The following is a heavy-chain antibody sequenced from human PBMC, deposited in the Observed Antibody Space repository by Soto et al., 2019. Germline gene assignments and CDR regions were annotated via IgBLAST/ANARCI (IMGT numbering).Heavy chain of an antibody. V-gene: IGHV3-23*01. CDR3: AKDRDSSSWMELDY. J-gene: IGHJ4*02. CDR1: GFTFSSYA. D-gene: IGHD6-6*01. CDR2: ISGSGGST. Sequence: GSLRLSCAASGFTFSSYAMSWVRQAPGKGLEWVSAISGSGGSTYYADSVKGRFTISRDNFKNTLYLQMNSLRAEDTAVYYCAKDRDSSSWMELDYWGQGTLVTVSS.